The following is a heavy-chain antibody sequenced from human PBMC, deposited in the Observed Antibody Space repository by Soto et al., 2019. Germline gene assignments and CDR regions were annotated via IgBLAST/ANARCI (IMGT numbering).Heavy chain of an antibody. J-gene: IGHJ4*02. CDR2: ISYSAKT. D-gene: IGHD2-2*03. CDR1: GYSITSGFY. CDR3: TRGAGAPWMRYDS. V-gene: IGHV4-38-2*01. Sequence: ASETLSLTCGVSGYSITSGFYCGWVRQSPGKGLEWIGSISYSAKTFYNPPLASRVSMAVDTSRNQFCLRLTSVTAADTSLYYCTRGAGAPWMRYDSWRKGTRVT.